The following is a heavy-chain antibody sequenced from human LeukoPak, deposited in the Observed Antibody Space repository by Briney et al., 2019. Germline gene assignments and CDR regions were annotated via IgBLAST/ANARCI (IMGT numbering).Heavy chain of an antibody. CDR3: ASLTVVNVDY. J-gene: IGHJ4*02. Sequence: GGSLRLSCAASGFTFSSYGMHWVRQAPGKGLEWMAVISYDGSNKYYADSVKGRFTISRDNSKNTLYLQMNSLRAEDTAVYYCASLTVVNVDYWGQGTLVTVSS. V-gene: IGHV3-30*03. D-gene: IGHD4-23*01. CDR1: GFTFSSYG. CDR2: ISYDGSNK.